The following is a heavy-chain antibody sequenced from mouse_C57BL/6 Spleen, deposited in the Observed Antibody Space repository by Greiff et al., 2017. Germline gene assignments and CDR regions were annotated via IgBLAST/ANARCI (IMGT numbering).Heavy chain of an antibody. D-gene: IGHD1-1*01. CDR2: IRSGSSTI. J-gene: IGHJ4*01. V-gene: IGHV5-17*01. CDR3: AKVVATPMDY. CDR1: GFTFSDYG. Sequence: EVQVVESGGGLVKPGGSLKLSCAASGFTFSDYGMHWVRQAPEQGLEWVAYIRSGSSTIYYADTVKGRFTISRDNAKNTLFLQMTSLRSEDTAMYYCAKVVATPMDYWGQGTSVTVAS.